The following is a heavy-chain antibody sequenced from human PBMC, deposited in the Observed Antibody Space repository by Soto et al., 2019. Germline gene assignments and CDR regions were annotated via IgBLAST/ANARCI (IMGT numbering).Heavy chain of an antibody. V-gene: IGHV4-39*01. D-gene: IGHD5-18*01. Sequence: SETLSLTCTVSGGSISSSSYYWGWIRQPPGKGLEWIGSIYYSGSTYYNPSLKSRVTISVDTSKNQFSLKLSSVTAADTAVYYCARQRRYGYGLDAFDIWGQGTMVTVSS. CDR3: ARQRRYGYGLDAFDI. CDR1: GGSISSSSYY. CDR2: IYYSGST. J-gene: IGHJ3*02.